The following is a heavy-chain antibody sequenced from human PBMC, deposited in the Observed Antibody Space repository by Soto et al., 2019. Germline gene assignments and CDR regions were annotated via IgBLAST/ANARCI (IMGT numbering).Heavy chain of an antibody. D-gene: IGHD1-7*01. Sequence: PSETLSLTCTVSGGSISSYYWSWIRQPPGKGLEWIGYIYYSGSTNYNPSLKSRVTISVDTSKNQFSLKLSSVTAADTAVYYCARVTGTEEDYYMDVWGKGTTVTVS. CDR1: GGSISSYY. CDR2: IYYSGST. V-gene: IGHV4-59*01. CDR3: ARVTGTEEDYYMDV. J-gene: IGHJ6*03.